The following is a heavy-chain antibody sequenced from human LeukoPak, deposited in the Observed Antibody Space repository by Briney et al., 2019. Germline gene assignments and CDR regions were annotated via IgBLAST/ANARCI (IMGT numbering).Heavy chain of an antibody. CDR1: GYTFTGYY. Sequence: GASVKVSCKASGYTFTGYYMYWVRQAPGQGLEWMGWINPNSGGTNYAQKFQGRVTMTRDTSISTAYMELSRLRSDDTAVYYCARGEDGQDHYYYYYYGMDVWGQGTTVTVSS. D-gene: IGHD5-24*01. V-gene: IGHV1-2*02. J-gene: IGHJ6*02. CDR3: ARGEDGQDHYYYYYYGMDV. CDR2: INPNSGGT.